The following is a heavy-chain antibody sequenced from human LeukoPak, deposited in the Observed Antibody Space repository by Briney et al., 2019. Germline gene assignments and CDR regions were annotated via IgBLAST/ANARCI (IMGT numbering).Heavy chain of an antibody. J-gene: IGHJ4*02. CDR3: ARGQGTVTTH. Sequence: SETLSLTCAVSGGSFSAYYWTWIRQPPGKGLEWIGEINHSGSANYNPSLRSRVTISLDTSKNQFSLKLSSVTAADTAVYYCARGQGTVTTHWGQGTLVTVSS. CDR1: GGSFSAYY. CDR2: INHSGSA. D-gene: IGHD4-17*01. V-gene: IGHV4-34*01.